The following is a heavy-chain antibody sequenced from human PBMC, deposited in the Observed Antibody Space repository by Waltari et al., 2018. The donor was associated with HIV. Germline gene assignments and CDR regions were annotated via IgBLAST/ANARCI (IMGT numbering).Heavy chain of an antibody. D-gene: IGHD6-13*01. CDR3: VKEHQYSHTWYSYYGMDV. Sequence: EVQLLESGGGLVQTGGSLRLSCAASGVTFSNYGMNWVRQAPGKGLGWVSAISGSGGNTYYADSLKGRFTISRDNSKNTLYLQMNSLRAEDTAVYFCVKEHQYSHTWYSYYGMDVWGQGTTVTVSS. CDR2: ISGSGGNT. CDR1: GVTFSNYG. J-gene: IGHJ6*02. V-gene: IGHV3-23*01.